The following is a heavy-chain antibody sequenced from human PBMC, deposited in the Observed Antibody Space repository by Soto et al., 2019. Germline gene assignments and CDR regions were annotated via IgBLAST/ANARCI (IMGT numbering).Heavy chain of an antibody. Sequence: GGSLRLSCAASGFTFSTYAMTWVRQAPGKGLEWVSAISGSGSRTYYADSVKGRFTVSRDNSKNTLYLQMNSLRAEDTAIFYCARDNNYDFWSGYSNWFDPWGQGTLVTVPS. CDR1: GFTFSTYA. CDR2: ISGSGSRT. V-gene: IGHV3-23*01. CDR3: ARDNNYDFWSGYSNWFDP. D-gene: IGHD3-3*01. J-gene: IGHJ5*02.